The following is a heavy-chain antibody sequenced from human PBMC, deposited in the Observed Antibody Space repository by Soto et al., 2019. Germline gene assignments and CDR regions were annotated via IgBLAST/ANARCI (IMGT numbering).Heavy chain of an antibody. J-gene: IGHJ4*02. CDR3: ARALLPVGPTTDLGF. D-gene: IGHD1-26*01. Sequence: SVEVSFKASCYTFTSYGLSWVRQAPGQGLEWMGWISAYNGNTNYAQKLQGRVTMTTDTSTSTAYMELRSLRSDDTAVYYCARALLPVGPTTDLGFWGQGTLVTVSS. CDR1: CYTFTSYG. CDR2: ISAYNGNT. V-gene: IGHV1-18*04.